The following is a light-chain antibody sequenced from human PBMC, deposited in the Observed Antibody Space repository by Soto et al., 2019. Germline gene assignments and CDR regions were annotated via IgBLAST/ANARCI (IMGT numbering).Light chain of an antibody. V-gene: IGLV1-47*02. CDR1: SSNIGSDY. J-gene: IGLJ2*01. Sequence: QSVLIQPPSASGTPGQTVTISCSGSSSNIGSDYVYWYQQLPGTAPKLLIYTDNQRPSGVPDRFSGSKSGTSGSLAISGLRSEDEAEYFCSAWDDSLNGPVFGGGTQLTVL. CDR2: TDN. CDR3: SAWDDSLNGPV.